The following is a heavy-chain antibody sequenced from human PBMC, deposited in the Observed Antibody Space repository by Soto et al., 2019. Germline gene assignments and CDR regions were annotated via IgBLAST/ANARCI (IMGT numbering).Heavy chain of an antibody. CDR3: ARLDVTMVRGLFDY. V-gene: IGHV4-39*01. D-gene: IGHD3-10*01. CDR1: GVSISSSSYY. CDR2: IYYSGST. J-gene: IGHJ4*02. Sequence: SETLSLTCTVSGVSISSSSYYWGWIRQPPGKGLEWIGSIYYSGSTYYNPPLKSRVTISVDTSKNQFSLKLSSVTAADTAVYYCARLDVTMVRGLFDYWGQGTLVTVSS.